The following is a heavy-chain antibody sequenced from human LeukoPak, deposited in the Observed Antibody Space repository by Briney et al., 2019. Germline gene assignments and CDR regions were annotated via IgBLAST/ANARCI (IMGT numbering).Heavy chain of an antibody. CDR2: INSDGSST. CDR3: ARESYYSYYYYYYGMDV. Sequence: GGSLRLSCAASGFTFSSYWMHWVRQAPGKGLVWVSRINSDGSSTSYADSVKGRFTISRDNAKNTLCLQMNSLRAEDTAVYYCARESYYSYYYYYYGMDVWGQGTTVTVSS. CDR1: GFTFSSYW. J-gene: IGHJ6*02. D-gene: IGHD1-26*01. V-gene: IGHV3-74*01.